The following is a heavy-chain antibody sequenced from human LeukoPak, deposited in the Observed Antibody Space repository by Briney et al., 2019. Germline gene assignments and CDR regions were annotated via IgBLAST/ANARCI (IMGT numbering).Heavy chain of an antibody. CDR2: INWNGGST. J-gene: IGHJ5*02. D-gene: IGHD2-2*01. V-gene: IGHV3-20*01. Sequence: GGSLRLSCAASGFTFDDYGMSWVRQAPGKGLEWVSGINWNGGSTGYADSVKGRFTISRDNAKNSLYLQMNSLRAEDTALYHCARVDRHCSSTGCYVWNWFDPWGQGTLVTVSS. CDR1: GFTFDDYG. CDR3: ARVDRHCSSTGCYVWNWFDP.